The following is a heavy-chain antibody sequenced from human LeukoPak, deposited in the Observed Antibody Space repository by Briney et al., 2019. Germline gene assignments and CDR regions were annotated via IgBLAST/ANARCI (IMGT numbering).Heavy chain of an antibody. J-gene: IGHJ6*03. D-gene: IGHD5-18*01. V-gene: IGHV4-34*01. CDR2: INQSGGT. CDR3: ARLRGAGYSYGYRVYYYYYMDV. Sequence: SETLSLTCAVYGGSFSGYYWNWIRQSPGKGLEWIGEINQSGGTNYNPSLKSRVTISVDTSKNQFSLKLSSVTAADTAVYYCARLRGAGYSYGYRVYYYYYMDVWGKGTTVTISS. CDR1: GGSFSGYY.